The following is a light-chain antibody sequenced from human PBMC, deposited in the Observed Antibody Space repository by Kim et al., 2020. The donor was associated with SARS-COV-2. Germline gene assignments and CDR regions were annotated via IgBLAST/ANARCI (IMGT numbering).Light chain of an antibody. CDR3: NSYTSSDTWV. Sequence: GPSSTVSCTGTSSDVGTYNYVSWYQQHPGKVPKLLIYEVTKRPSGASDRFSGSKSGNTASLTISGLQAEDEADYYCNSYTSSDTWVFGGGTQLTVL. V-gene: IGLV2-14*01. J-gene: IGLJ3*02. CDR2: EVT. CDR1: SSDVGTYNY.